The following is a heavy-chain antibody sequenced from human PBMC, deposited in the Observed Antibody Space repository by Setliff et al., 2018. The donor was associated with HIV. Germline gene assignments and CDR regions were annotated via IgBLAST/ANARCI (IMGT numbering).Heavy chain of an antibody. J-gene: IGHJ6*02. CDR2: IYYSGNT. D-gene: IGHD3-16*01. CDR3: ARDWAAPYYYGMDV. CDR1: GGSISSYY. V-gene: IGHV4-59*01. Sequence: SETLSLTCSVSGGSISSYYWTWIRQPPNKGLEWIGYIYYSGNTKYNPALQSRVTMSVDTSKNQFSLELSSVTTADTAVYYCARDWAAPYYYGMDVWGPGTTVTVSS.